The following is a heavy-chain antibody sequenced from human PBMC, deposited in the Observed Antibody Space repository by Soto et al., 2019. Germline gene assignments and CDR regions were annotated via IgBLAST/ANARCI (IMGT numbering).Heavy chain of an antibody. D-gene: IGHD6-13*01. CDR1: GFTFDDYG. J-gene: IGHJ4*02. CDR3: AKGYGYTETQSYFDY. Sequence: VQLVESGGDLVQPGRSLRLSCAASGFTFDDYGMHWVRQVPGKGLEWVSGISLNSGRIGYADSVKGRFTISRDNAKNSLYLQMNSLRAEDTALYYCAKGYGYTETQSYFDYWGPGTLVAVS. V-gene: IGHV3-9*01. CDR2: ISLNSGRI.